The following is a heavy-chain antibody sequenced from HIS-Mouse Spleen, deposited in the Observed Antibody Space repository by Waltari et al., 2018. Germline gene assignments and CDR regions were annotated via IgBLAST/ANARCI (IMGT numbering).Heavy chain of an antibody. Sequence: QLQLQESGPGLVKPSETLSLTCTVSGGSISSSSYYWGWIRPPPGKGLEWIGSINSSGRPYYNPSRQSPVTVSVDRSKTQFSRKLSSVTAADTAVYYCAREVPYSSSWYDWYFDLWGRGTLVTVSS. CDR1: GGSISSSSYY. V-gene: IGHV4-39*07. CDR2: INSSGRP. D-gene: IGHD6-13*01. CDR3: AREVPYSSSWYDWYFDL. J-gene: IGHJ2*01.